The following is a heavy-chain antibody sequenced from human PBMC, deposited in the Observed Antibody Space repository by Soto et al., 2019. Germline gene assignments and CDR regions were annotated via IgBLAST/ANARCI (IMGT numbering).Heavy chain of an antibody. CDR2: IYPGDSDT. CDR1: GYSFTSYW. D-gene: IGHD3-22*01. V-gene: IGHV5-51*01. Sequence: PGESLKISCKGSGYSFTSYWIGWVRQMPGKGLEWMGIIYPGDSDTRYSPSFQGQVTISADKSISTAYLQWSSLKASDTAMYYCARSGKYYYDSSGRPLYYFDYWGQGTLVTVSS. J-gene: IGHJ4*02. CDR3: ARSGKYYYDSSGRPLYYFDY.